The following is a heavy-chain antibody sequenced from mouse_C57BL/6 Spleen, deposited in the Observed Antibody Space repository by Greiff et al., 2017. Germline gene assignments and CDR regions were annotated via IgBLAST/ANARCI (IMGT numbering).Heavy chain of an antibody. J-gene: IGHJ3*01. D-gene: IGHD1-1*01. CDR2: IDPEDGET. V-gene: IGHV14-2*01. Sequence: VQLQLSGAELVQPGPSVKLSCTASGFNIKDSYMHWVKQRTEQGLEWIGRIDPEDGETKYAPKYQGKATITAVTSTDRAYLKLSSLTSEDTAVYYCARSALCYGSSSAWFAYWGQGALVTVSA. CDR1: GFNIKDSY. CDR3: ARSALCYGSSSAWFAY.